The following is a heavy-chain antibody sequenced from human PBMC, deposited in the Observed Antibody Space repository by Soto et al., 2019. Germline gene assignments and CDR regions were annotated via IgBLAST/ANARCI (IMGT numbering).Heavy chain of an antibody. Sequence: SVKVSCKASGGTFSSYTISWVRQAPGQGLEWMGRIIPILGIANYAQKFQGRVTITADKSTSTAYMELSSLRSEDTAVYYCARDLRVGATISYFDYWGQGTLVTVSS. CDR1: GGTFSSYT. D-gene: IGHD1-26*01. CDR2: IIPILGIA. CDR3: ARDLRVGATISYFDY. V-gene: IGHV1-69*04. J-gene: IGHJ4*02.